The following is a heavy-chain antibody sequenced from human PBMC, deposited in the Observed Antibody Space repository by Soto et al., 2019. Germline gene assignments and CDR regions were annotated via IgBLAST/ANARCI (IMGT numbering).Heavy chain of an antibody. D-gene: IGHD6-13*01. J-gene: IGHJ4*02. Sequence: SETLSLTCTVSGGSISSYYWSWIRQPPGKGLEWIGYIYYSGSTNYNPSLKSRVTISVDTSKNQFSLKLSSVTAADTAVYYCARWGIAFDFDYWGQGTLVTVSS. CDR1: GGSISSYY. V-gene: IGHV4-59*08. CDR2: IYYSGST. CDR3: ARWGIAFDFDY.